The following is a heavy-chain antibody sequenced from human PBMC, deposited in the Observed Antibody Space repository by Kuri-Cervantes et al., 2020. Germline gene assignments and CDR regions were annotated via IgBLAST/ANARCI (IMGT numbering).Heavy chain of an antibody. D-gene: IGHD2/OR15-2a*01. CDR2: ISYDGSNK. V-gene: IGHV3-30*03. CDR1: GFTFSSYG. J-gene: IGHJ6*02. Sequence: GGSLRLSCAASGFTFSSYGMHWVRQAPGKGLEWVGVISYDGSNKYYADSVKGRFTISRDNSKNTLYLQMNSLRAEDTAVYYCARGQKVRSRSFFVLRYGMDVWGQGTTVTVSS. CDR3: ARGQKVRSRSFFVLRYGMDV.